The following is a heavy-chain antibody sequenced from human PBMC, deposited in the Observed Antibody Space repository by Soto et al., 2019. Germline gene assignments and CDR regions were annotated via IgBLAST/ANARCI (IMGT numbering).Heavy chain of an antibody. CDR1: GFTFSSYA. CDR2: ISGNGGST. Sequence: GGSLRLSCAASGFTFSSYAMSWVRQAPGKGLEWVSAISGNGGSTYYADSVKGRFTISRDNSKNTLYLQMNSLRAEDTAVYYCAKDLDSSSRRLRYYYYGMDVWGQGTTVTVSS. V-gene: IGHV3-23*01. J-gene: IGHJ6*02. D-gene: IGHD6-13*01. CDR3: AKDLDSSSRRLRYYYYGMDV.